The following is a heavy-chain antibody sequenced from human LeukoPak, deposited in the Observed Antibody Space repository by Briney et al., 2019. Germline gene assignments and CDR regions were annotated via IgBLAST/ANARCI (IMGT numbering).Heavy chain of an antibody. CDR2: ISGSGGDI. CDR3: AKDPGSSGWYSWYYGMDV. Sequence: PGGSLRLSCAASGFTFSDYYMNWIRQAPGKGLEYITYISGSGGDINYADSVKGRFTISRDNSKNTLYLQMNSLRAEDTAVYYCAKDPGSSGWYSWYYGMDVWGQGITVTVSS. D-gene: IGHD6-19*01. J-gene: IGHJ6*02. V-gene: IGHV3-11*05. CDR1: GFTFSDYY.